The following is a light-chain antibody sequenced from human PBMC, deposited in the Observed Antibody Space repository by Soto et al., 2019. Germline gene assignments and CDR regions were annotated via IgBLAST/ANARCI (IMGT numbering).Light chain of an antibody. Sequence: QSALTQPASVSGSPGQSXTISCTXTXRDIVSYDYVSWYQXHPGKAPKVVIYEVSNRPSGVSNRFSGSKSANTASLTISGLQPEDEADYYCSSYTSTDTFIIFGGGTKVTVL. V-gene: IGLV2-14*01. CDR1: XRDIVSYDY. CDR3: SSYTSTDTFII. J-gene: IGLJ2*01. CDR2: EVS.